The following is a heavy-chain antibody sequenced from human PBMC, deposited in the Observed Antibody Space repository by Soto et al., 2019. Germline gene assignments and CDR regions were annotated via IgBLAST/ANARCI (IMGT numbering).Heavy chain of an antibody. CDR2: GST. D-gene: IGHD4-17*01. V-gene: IGHV4-31*02. CDR3: ARDLRPDAFDI. Sequence: GSTYYNPSLKSRVTISVDTSKNQFSLKLSSVTASDTAVYYCARDLRPDAFDIWGQGTMFTVSS. J-gene: IGHJ3*02.